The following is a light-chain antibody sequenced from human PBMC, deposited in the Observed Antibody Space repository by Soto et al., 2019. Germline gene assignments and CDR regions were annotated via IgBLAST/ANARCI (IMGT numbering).Light chain of an antibody. Sequence: DIQMIQSPSSLSASVGDRVTITCRASQSIGNYLSWYQQKPGKAPKLLINVASTLQSGVPSRFSGSGSGTDFTLAINSLQPEDFATYYCQQSSSTPQTFGGGTRVEIK. CDR3: QQSSSTPQT. V-gene: IGKV1-39*01. CDR2: VAS. J-gene: IGKJ4*01. CDR1: QSIGNY.